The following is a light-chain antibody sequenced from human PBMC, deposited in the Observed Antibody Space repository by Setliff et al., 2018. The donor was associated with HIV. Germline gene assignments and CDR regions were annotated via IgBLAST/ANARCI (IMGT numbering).Light chain of an antibody. CDR2: WAS. J-gene: IGKJ1*01. CDR1: QSVLSSSKNKNY. V-gene: IGKV4-1*01. Sequence: DIAMTQSPDSLAVSLGERATLNCKSSQSVLSSSKNKNYLAWYQQKPGQPPKMLIYWASTRESGVPDRFSGSGSGTDFTLTISSLQAEDVAVYYCQQYYSSLWTFGQGTKVDIK. CDR3: QQYYSSLWT.